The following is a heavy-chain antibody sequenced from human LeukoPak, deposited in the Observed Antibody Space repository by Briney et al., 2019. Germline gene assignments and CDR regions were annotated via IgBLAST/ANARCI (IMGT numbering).Heavy chain of an antibody. Sequence: PGGPLRLSCAASGFTFSSYWMSWVRQAPGKGLEWVANIKQDGSEKYYVDSVKGRFTISRDNAKNSLYLQMNSLRAEDTAVYYCASETYSSSWIDPWGQGTLVTVSS. CDR3: ASETYSSSWIDP. D-gene: IGHD6-13*01. CDR1: GFTFSSYW. V-gene: IGHV3-7*01. J-gene: IGHJ5*02. CDR2: IKQDGSEK.